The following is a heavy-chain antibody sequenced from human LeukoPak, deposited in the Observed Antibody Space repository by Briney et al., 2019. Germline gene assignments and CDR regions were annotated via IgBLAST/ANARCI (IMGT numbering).Heavy chain of an antibody. Sequence: GGSLRLSCVASGFTFNSHSMNWVRQTPGKGGLEWVASIGFTTSYIYYADSMKGRFTISRDNAKNSLFLQMNSLRAEDTAVYYCAKGRYYYYMDVWGKGTTVTISS. CDR3: AKGRYYYYMDV. CDR2: IGFTTSYI. CDR1: GFTFNSHS. J-gene: IGHJ6*03. V-gene: IGHV3-21*04.